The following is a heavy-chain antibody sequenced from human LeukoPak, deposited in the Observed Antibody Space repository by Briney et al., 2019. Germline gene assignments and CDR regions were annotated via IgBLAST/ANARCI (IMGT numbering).Heavy chain of an antibody. Sequence: SETLSLTCTVSGGSISSSSYYWGWIRQPPGKGLEWIGSIYYSGSTYYNPSLKSRVTISVDTSKNQFSLKLSSVTAADTAAYYCARHPRIAARKHTFDYWGQGALVAVSS. V-gene: IGHV4-39*01. CDR3: ARHPRIAARKHTFDY. CDR1: GGSISSSSYY. J-gene: IGHJ4*02. CDR2: IYYSGST. D-gene: IGHD6-6*01.